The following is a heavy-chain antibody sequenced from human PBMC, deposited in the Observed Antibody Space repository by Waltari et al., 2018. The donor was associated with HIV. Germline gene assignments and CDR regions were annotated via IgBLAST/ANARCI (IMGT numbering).Heavy chain of an antibody. D-gene: IGHD6-13*01. Sequence: EVQLVESGGGLVQPGGSRRRACTTSGFTFSTYSMNWVRQAPGKGLEWVSFINPSGSSITYADSVKGRFRNSRDNAKHSLYLQMDSLRVEDTAVYYCAIDHGSTWTGDYGTDIWDQGP. CDR3: AIDHGSTWTGDYGTDI. V-gene: IGHV3-48*01. CDR1: GFTFSTYS. CDR2: INPSGSSI. J-gene: IGHJ6*02.